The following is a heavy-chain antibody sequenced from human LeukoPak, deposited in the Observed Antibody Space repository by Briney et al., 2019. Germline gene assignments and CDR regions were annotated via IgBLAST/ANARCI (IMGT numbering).Heavy chain of an antibody. V-gene: IGHV4-59*01. CDR2: IYYSGST. CDR1: GGSISSYY. CDR3: AVKDSSGWYLY. Sequence: PSETLPLTCTVSGGSISSYYWSWIRQPPGKGLEWIGYIYYSGSTNYNPSLKSRVTISVDTSKNQFSLKLSSVTAADTAVYYCAVKDSSGWYLYWGQGTLVTVSS. D-gene: IGHD6-19*01. J-gene: IGHJ4*02.